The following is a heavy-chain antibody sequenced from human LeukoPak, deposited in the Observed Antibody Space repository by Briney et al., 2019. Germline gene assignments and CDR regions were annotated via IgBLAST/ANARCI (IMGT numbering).Heavy chain of an antibody. CDR1: GFTFSNSG. CDR2: IQSDGSNK. V-gene: IGHV3-30*02. J-gene: IGHJ4*02. CDR3: AKATPFDY. Sequence: GGSLRLSCAASGFTFSNSGMHWVRQAPGKGLEWVAFIQSDGSNKYYADSVKGRFTISRDNSKNTLYLQMSSLRPEDTAIYYCAKATPFDYWGQGTLVTVSS.